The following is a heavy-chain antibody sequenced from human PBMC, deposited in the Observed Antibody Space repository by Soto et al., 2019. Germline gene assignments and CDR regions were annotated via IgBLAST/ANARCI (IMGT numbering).Heavy chain of an antibody. CDR3: ARGRMVLRVPPGRFDP. J-gene: IGHJ5*02. CDR2: INAGNGNT. Sequence: GASVKVSCKASGYTFTSYAMHWVRQAPGQRLEWMGWINAGNGNTKYSQKFQGRVTITRDTSASTAYMELSSLRSEDTAVYYCARGRMVLRVPPGRFDPWPQGTLVAVS. V-gene: IGHV1-3*01. CDR1: GYTFTSYA. D-gene: IGHD3-10*01.